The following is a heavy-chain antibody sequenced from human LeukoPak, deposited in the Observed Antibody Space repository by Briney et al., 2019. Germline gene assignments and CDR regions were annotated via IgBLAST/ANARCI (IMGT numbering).Heavy chain of an antibody. D-gene: IGHD6-13*01. CDR1: GFTFSSYS. CDR3: ARVTIAAAGPRGAFDI. J-gene: IGHJ3*02. CDR2: ISSSGSYI. V-gene: IGHV3-21*01. Sequence: GGSLRLSCAASGFTFSSYSMNWVRQAPGKGLEWVSSISSSGSYIYYADSVKGRFTISRDNAKNSLYLQMNSLRAEDTAVYYCARVTIAAAGPRGAFDIWGQGTMVTVSS.